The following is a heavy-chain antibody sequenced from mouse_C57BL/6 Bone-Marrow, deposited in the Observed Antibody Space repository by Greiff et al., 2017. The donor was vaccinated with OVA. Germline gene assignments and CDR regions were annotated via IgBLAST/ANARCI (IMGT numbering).Heavy chain of an antibody. Sequence: VQLQQSGAELVRPGASVKLSCTASGFNIKDDYMHWVKQRPEQGLEWIGWIYPENGDTEYASKFQGKATITADTSSNTAYLQLSSLTSEDTAVYYCTTDHAMDYWGQGTSGTVSS. CDR2: IYPENGDT. CDR3: TTDHAMDY. V-gene: IGHV14-4*01. CDR1: GFNIKDDY. J-gene: IGHJ4*01.